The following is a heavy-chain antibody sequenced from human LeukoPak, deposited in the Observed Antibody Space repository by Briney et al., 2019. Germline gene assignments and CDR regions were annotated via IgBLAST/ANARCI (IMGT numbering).Heavy chain of an antibody. CDR1: GFTFSSYE. V-gene: IGHV3-48*03. D-gene: IGHD3-10*01. J-gene: IGHJ4*02. CDR2: ISSSGSTI. CDR3: ARGAATNLWPSDY. Sequence: GGSLRLSCAASGFTFSSYEMNWVRQAPGKGLEWVSYISSSGSTIYYADSVKGRFTISRDNAKNSLYPQMNSLKAEDTAIYYCARGAATNLWPSDYWGQGTLVTVSS.